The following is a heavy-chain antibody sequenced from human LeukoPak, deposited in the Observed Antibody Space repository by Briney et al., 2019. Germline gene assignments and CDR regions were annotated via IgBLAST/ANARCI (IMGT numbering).Heavy chain of an antibody. D-gene: IGHD2-21*01. CDR3: AKTSRIPFS. Sequence: SETLCLTCTVSGDSITSSYWSWIRQPPGKGLECIGYIYYTADSAYNPSLEGRVSMSLDTSNNQFSLKLKSVTAADTAVYYCAKTSRIPFSWGRGTLVTVSS. J-gene: IGHJ5*02. V-gene: IGHV4-59*01. CDR1: GDSITSSY. CDR2: IYYTADS.